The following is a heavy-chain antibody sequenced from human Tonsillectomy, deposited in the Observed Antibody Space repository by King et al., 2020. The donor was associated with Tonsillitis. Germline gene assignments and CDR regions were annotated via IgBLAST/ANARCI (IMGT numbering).Heavy chain of an antibody. CDR3: ARLDGLYYYDSSGYYAFDI. Sequence: QLQESGPGLVKPSETLSLTCTVSGGSISSSSYSWGWIRQPPGKGLEWIGSIHYTGSTYYNPSLKSRVTISVDTSKNQFSLKLSSVTAADTAVYYCARLDGLYYYDSSGYYAFDIWGQGTMVTVSS. CDR1: GGSISSSSYS. CDR2: IHYTGST. V-gene: IGHV4-39*07. D-gene: IGHD3-22*01. J-gene: IGHJ3*02.